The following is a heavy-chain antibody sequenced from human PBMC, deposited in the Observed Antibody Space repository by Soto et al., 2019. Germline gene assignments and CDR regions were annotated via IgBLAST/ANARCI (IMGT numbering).Heavy chain of an antibody. J-gene: IGHJ4*02. V-gene: IGHV1-69*06. Sequence: ASVKVSCKASGGTFSSYAISWVLQAPGQGLEWMGGIIPIFGTANYAQKFQGRVTITADKSTSTAYMELSSLRSEDTAVYYCSLFWSGSYTWDYWGQGTLVTVSS. CDR2: IIPIFGTA. CDR3: SLFWSGSYTWDY. D-gene: IGHD3-3*01. CDR1: GGTFSSYA.